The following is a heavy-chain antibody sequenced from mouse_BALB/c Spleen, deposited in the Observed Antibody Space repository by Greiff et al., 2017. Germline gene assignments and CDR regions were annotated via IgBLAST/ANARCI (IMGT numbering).Heavy chain of an antibody. J-gene: IGHJ1*01. Sequence: EVHLVESGGGLVQPGGSRKLSCAASGFTFSSFGMHWVRQAPEKGLEWVAYISSGSSTIYYADTVKGRFTISRDNPKNTLFLQMTSLRSEDTAMYYCARAATRDWYFDVWGAGTTVTVSS. V-gene: IGHV5-17*02. CDR2: ISSGSSTI. CDR1: GFTFSSFG. CDR3: ARAATRDWYFDV.